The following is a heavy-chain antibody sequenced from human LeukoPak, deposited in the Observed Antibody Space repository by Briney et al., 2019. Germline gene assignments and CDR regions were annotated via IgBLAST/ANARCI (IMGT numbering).Heavy chain of an antibody. CDR1: GGSISSYY. J-gene: IGHJ4*02. D-gene: IGHD3-9*01. CDR3: ARGNYAILTGYYWSPYFDY. V-gene: IGHV4-59*01. CDR2: IYYSGST. Sequence: PSETLSLTCTVSGGSISSYYWSWIRQPPGKGLEWIGYIYYSGSTNYNPSLKSRVTISVDTSKNQFSLKLSSVTAADTAVYYCARGNYAILTGYYWSPYFDYWGQGTLVTVSS.